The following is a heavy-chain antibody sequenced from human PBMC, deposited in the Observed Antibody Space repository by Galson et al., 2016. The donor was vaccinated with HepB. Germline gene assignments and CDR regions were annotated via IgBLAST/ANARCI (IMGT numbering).Heavy chain of an antibody. CDR2: MNPITGDT. J-gene: IGHJ6*02. CDR1: GYTLTSYD. D-gene: IGHD5-12*01. CDR3: ARRSSATLNYYYNGMDV. V-gene: IGHV1-8*01. Sequence: SVKVSCKASGYTLTSYDIKWVRQATGQGLEWMGWMNPITGDTGFAQKLQGRVTMTTDTSTSTAYMELRSLRSDDTAVYYCARRSSATLNYYYNGMDVWGQGTTVTVSS.